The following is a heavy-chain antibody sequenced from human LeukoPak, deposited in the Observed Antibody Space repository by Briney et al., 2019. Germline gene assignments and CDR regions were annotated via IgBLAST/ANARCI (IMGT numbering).Heavy chain of an antibody. J-gene: IGHJ4*02. Sequence: GGSLRLSCAASGFTVSSKYMSWVRQAPGKGPEWVSVIYSGGSTYYADSVKGRFTISRDNSKNTVYLQMNSLRAEDTAVYYCARESSGWLQLFDYWGQGTLVTVSS. D-gene: IGHD5-24*01. CDR1: GFTVSSKY. CDR3: ARESSGWLQLFDY. V-gene: IGHV3-66*01. CDR2: IYSGGST.